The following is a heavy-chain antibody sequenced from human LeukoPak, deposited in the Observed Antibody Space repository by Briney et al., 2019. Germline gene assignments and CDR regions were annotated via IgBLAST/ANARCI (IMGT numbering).Heavy chain of an antibody. D-gene: IGHD5-12*01. Sequence: PGGSLRLSCAASAFTFSSCSMTWLRQAPGKGLEWVSAINGGGTNTYYADSVKGRFTISRDNSKNTLYLQMNSLRAEDTAVYYCAKERGYSGGPVDYWGQGTLVTVSS. J-gene: IGHJ4*02. V-gene: IGHV3-23*01. CDR2: INGGGTNT. CDR1: AFTFSSCS. CDR3: AKERGYSGGPVDY.